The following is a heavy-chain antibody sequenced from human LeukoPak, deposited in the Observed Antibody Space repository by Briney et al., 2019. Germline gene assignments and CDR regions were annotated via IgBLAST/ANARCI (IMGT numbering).Heavy chain of an antibody. Sequence: SQTLSLTCTVSGGSISSGGYYWSWIRQHPGKGLEWIGYIYYSGSTYYNPSLKSRVTISVDTSKNQFSLKLGSVTAADTAVYYCARKMATISYYFDYWGQGTLVTVSS. CDR1: GGSISSGGYY. CDR2: IYYSGST. J-gene: IGHJ4*02. D-gene: IGHD5-24*01. CDR3: ARKMATISYYFDY. V-gene: IGHV4-31*03.